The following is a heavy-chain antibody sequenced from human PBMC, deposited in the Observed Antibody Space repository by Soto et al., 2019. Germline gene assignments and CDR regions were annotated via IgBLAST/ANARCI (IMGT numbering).Heavy chain of an antibody. D-gene: IGHD3-10*01. CDR1: GDSIIRSF. CDR3: ARSAGDFSGPDSFDI. J-gene: IGHJ3*02. CDR2: ISDSGVT. V-gene: IGHV4-59*01. Sequence: QVQLQESGPRLVKSSETLSLVCSVSGDSIIRSFWGWIRQSPGKGLQYIGYISDSGVTDYDPSLKSRVTISVDTSKNQFSLKLTSVTAAETAVYYCARSAGDFSGPDSFDIWGQGTMVTVSS.